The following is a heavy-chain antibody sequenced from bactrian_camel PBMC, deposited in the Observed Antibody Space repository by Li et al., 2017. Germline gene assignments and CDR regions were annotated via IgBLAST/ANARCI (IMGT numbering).Heavy chain of an antibody. Sequence: HVQLVESGGGSVQAGGSLRLSCTTSGITTDEADMGWYRQRPGNQCELVAKLSTAGGTDFPNSEIERFTISRNNAKNTVYLQMNSLTPEDTAVYYCAASGGYCYFGRLHGSDFGYWGPGTQVTVS. CDR3: AASGGYCYFGRLHGSDFGY. D-gene: IGHD2*01. V-gene: IGHV3S53*01. J-gene: IGHJ6*01. CDR1: GITTDEAD. CDR2: LSTAGGT.